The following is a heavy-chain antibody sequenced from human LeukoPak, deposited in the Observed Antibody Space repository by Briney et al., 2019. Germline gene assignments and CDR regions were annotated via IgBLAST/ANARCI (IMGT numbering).Heavy chain of an antibody. CDR2: IYYSGST. V-gene: IGHV4-59*01. D-gene: IGHD1-26*01. J-gene: IGHJ4*02. CDR3: ARGSGGSYYVTY. Sequence: SETLSLTCTVSGGSISSYYWSWIRQPPGKGLEWIGYIYYSGSTNYNPSLKSRVTISVDTSKNQFSLKLSSVTAADTAVYYCARGSGGSYYVTYWGQGTLVTVSS. CDR1: GGSISSYY.